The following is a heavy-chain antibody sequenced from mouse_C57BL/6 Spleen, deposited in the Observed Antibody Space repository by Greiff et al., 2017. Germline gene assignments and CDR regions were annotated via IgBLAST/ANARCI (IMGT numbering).Heavy chain of an antibody. CDR3: ARRSGV. CDR1: GYTFTSYW. CDR2: IAPNSGGT. Sequence: QVQLQQPGAELVKPGASVQLSCKASGYTFTSYWMPWVKQRPGRGLEWIGRIAPNSGGTKYNETVKCKDKLTVDKPSSTAYMQLSSLTSEDSAVYYCARRSGVWGTGTTVTVSS. J-gene: IGHJ1*03. V-gene: IGHV1-72*01.